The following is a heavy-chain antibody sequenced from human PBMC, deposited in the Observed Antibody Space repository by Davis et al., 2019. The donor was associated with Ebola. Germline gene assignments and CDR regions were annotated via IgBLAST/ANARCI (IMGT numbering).Heavy chain of an antibody. D-gene: IGHD3-10*01. V-gene: IGHV3-48*02. CDR1: GFTFDTYS. CDR3: ARGWGVVDY. Sequence: GESLKISCAASGFTFDTYSMNWVRQAPGKGLEWVSCISVGSVIYYAASIKGRFTVSRDNAKNSLYLHMNNLRDEDTAVYYCARGWGVVDYWGQGTLVTVSS. J-gene: IGHJ4*02. CDR2: ISVGSVI.